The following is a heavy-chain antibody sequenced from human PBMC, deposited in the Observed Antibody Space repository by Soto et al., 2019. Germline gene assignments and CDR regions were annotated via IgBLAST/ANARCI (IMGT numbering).Heavy chain of an antibody. D-gene: IGHD6-13*01. CDR3: ARGSAAGIQGFDY. Sequence: QVQLQQWGAGLLKPSETLSLTCAVYGGPFSGYYWSWIRQPPGKGLEWIGEINHSGSTNYNPSLKSRVTISVDTSKNQFSLKLSSVTAADTAVYYCARGSAAGIQGFDYWGQGTLVTVSS. CDR1: GGPFSGYY. V-gene: IGHV4-34*01. J-gene: IGHJ4*02. CDR2: INHSGST.